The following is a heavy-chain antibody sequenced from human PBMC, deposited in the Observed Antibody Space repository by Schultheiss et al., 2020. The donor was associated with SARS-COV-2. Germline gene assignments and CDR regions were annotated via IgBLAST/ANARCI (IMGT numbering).Heavy chain of an antibody. CDR1: GGSVSSGSYY. CDR3: AREWYGAAAGGHYYYGMDV. V-gene: IGHV4-61*02. D-gene: IGHD6-13*01. CDR2: IYTSGST. J-gene: IGHJ6*02. Sequence: SETLSLTCTVSGGSVSSGSYYWSWIRQPAGKGLEWIGRIYTSGSTNYNPSLKSRVTMSVDTSKNQFSLKLSSVTAADTAVYYCAREWYGAAAGGHYYYGMDVWGQGTTVTVSS.